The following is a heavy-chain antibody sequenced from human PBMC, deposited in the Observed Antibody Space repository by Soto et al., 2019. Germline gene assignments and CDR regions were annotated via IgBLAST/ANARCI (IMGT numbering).Heavy chain of an antibody. CDR3: ARFHSSRWPPHVP. CDR2: IIPIFGTA. CDR1: GGTFSSYA. V-gene: IGHV1-69*13. J-gene: IGHJ5*02. D-gene: IGHD6-13*01. Sequence: GASVKVSCKASGGTFSSYAISWVRQAPGQGLEWMGGIIPIFGTANYAQKFQGRVTITADESTSTAYMELSSLRSEDTAVYYCARFHSSRWPPHVPWGQGTLVTVSS.